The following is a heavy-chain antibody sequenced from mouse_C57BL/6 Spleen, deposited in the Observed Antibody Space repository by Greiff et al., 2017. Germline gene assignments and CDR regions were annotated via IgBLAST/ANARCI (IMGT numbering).Heavy chain of an antibody. CDR3: AISTRITRWAMDY. J-gene: IGHJ4*01. CDR2: IDPSDSYT. CDR1: GYTFTSYW. V-gene: IGHV1-69*01. Sequence: QVQLQQSGAELVMPGASVKLSCKASGYTFTSYWLHWVKQRPGQGLEWIGEIDPSDSYTNYNQKFKGKSTLTVAKSSSTASMQLSSLTSEDSAVYYCAISTRITRWAMDYWGQGTSVTVSS. D-gene: IGHD2-4*01.